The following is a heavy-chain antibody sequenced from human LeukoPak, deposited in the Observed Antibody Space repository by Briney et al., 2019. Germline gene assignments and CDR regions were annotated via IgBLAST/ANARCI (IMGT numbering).Heavy chain of an antibody. V-gene: IGHV3-53*05. Sequence: GGSRRLSCAASGFTVSSNYMSWVRQAPGKGLEWVSVIYSGGSTYYADSVKGRFTISRDNSKNTLYLQMNSLRPEDTAVYYCAKDHVSGSYSDYWGQGTPVTVSS. CDR2: IYSGGST. J-gene: IGHJ4*02. CDR1: GFTVSSNY. D-gene: IGHD3-10*01. CDR3: AKDHVSGSYSDY.